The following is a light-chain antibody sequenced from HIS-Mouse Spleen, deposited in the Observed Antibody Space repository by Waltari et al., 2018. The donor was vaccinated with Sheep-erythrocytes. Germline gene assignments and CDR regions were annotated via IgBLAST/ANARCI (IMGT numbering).Light chain of an antibody. CDR2: KAS. CDR3: QQYNSYPLT. Sequence: DIQMTQSPSTLSASVGARVTITCRASQSISSWLAWYQQKPGKAPKLLIYKASSLESGVPSRFSGSGSGTEFTLTISSLQPDDFATYYCQQYNSYPLTLGGGTKVEIK. J-gene: IGKJ4*01. V-gene: IGKV1-5*03. CDR1: QSISSW.